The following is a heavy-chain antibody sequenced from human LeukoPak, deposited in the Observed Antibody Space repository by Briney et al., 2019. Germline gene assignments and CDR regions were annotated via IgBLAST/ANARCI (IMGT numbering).Heavy chain of an antibody. V-gene: IGHV4-34*01. Sequence: PSETLSLTCAVYGGSFSGYYWSWIRQPPGKGLEWIGEINHSGSTNYNPSLKSRVTISVDTSKNQFSLKLSSVTAADTAVYYCARGRLYCSTTSCREKYYMDVWGKGTTVTVSS. D-gene: IGHD2-2*01. CDR1: GGSFSGYY. CDR2: INHSGST. J-gene: IGHJ6*03. CDR3: ARGRLYCSTTSCREKYYMDV.